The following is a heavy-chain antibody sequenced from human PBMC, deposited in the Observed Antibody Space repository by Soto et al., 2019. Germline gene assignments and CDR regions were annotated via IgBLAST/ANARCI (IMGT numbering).Heavy chain of an antibody. V-gene: IGHV4-59*11. D-gene: IGHD7-27*01. Sequence: QVQLQESGPGLVKPSETLSLTCSVSGGSISNHYWSWIRQPPGKGLEWIGYIYYNGNTNYNPSLKSRVTMSVDTYRNQISLKLTTVTAADTAVYYCTRANWYSEYWGQGTLVTVS. CDR1: GGSISNHY. J-gene: IGHJ4*02. CDR3: TRANWYSEY. CDR2: IYYNGNT.